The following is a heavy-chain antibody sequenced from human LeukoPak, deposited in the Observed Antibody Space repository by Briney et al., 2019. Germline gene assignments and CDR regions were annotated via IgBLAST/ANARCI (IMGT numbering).Heavy chain of an antibody. J-gene: IGHJ4*02. CDR3: ARGVVTYYDFWSGYYPFDY. CDR2: ISSSGSTI. V-gene: IGHV3-11*04. D-gene: IGHD3-3*01. Sequence: PGGSLRLSCAASGFTFSDYYMSWIRQAPGEGLEWVSYISSSGSTIYYADSVKGRFTISRDNAKNSLYLQMNSLRAEDTAVYYCARGVVTYYDFWSGYYPFDYWGQGTLVTVSS. CDR1: GFTFSDYY.